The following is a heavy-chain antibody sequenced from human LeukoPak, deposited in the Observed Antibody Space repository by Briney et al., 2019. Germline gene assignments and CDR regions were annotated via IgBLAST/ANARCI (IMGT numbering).Heavy chain of an antibody. CDR2: INPNSGDT. J-gene: IGHJ4*02. CDR1: GYTFTDYY. D-gene: IGHD2-15*01. V-gene: IGHV1-2*02. Sequence: ASVKVSCKASGYTFTDYYMHWVRQAPGQGLEWMGWINPNSGDTHYAQKFQARVTMTRDTSINTAYMELTSLTSDDTAVYFCARGGGGLAYWGPGTLVTVSS. CDR3: ARGGGGLAY.